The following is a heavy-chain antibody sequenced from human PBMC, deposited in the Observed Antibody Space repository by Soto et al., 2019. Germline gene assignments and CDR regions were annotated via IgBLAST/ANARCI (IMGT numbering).Heavy chain of an antibody. CDR2: ISGSGGST. V-gene: IGHV3-23*01. CDR3: AKDPRIAAAGTKANFDY. J-gene: IGHJ4*02. CDR1: GFTFSSYA. Sequence: GGSLRXSRAASGFTFSSYAMSWVRQAPGKGLEWVSAISGSGGSTYYADSVKGRFTISRDNSKNTLYLQMNSLRAEDTAVYYCAKDPRIAAAGTKANFDYWGQGTLVTVSS. D-gene: IGHD6-13*01.